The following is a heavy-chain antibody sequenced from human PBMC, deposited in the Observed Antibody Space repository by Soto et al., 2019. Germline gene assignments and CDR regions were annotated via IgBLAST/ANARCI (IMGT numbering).Heavy chain of an antibody. Sequence: ASVKVSCTASGYTFTSYYMHWVRQAPGQGLEWMGIINPSGGSTSYAQKFQGRVTMTRDTSTSTVYMELSSLRSEDTAVYYCASYVDTAMVPYQSAFDIWGQGTTVTV. D-gene: IGHD5-18*01. CDR1: GYTFTSYY. V-gene: IGHV1-46*01. CDR2: INPSGGST. J-gene: IGHJ3*02. CDR3: ASYVDTAMVPYQSAFDI.